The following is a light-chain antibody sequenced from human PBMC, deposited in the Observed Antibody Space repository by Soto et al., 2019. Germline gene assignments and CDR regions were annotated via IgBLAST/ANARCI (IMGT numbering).Light chain of an antibody. CDR2: DAS. CDR1: QSVNRH. V-gene: IGKV3-15*01. Sequence: EVVMMQSPATLSVSPGERVTLSCRASQSVNRHLAWYQQKPGQAPRLLFYDASTMATGVPARFSGSGSGTESTLTISSLQSEDLAVYYCQQHNNWPLWTFGRGTKVEI. J-gene: IGKJ1*01. CDR3: QQHNNWPLWT.